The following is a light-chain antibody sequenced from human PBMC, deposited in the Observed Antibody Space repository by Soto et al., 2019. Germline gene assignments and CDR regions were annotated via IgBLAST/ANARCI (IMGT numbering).Light chain of an antibody. CDR2: GAS. CDR1: QSVNNN. CDR3: QQYNNWPPWT. J-gene: IGKJ1*01. Sequence: EVVMTQSPATLSVSPGERATLSCRASQSVNNNLAWYQQRPGQAPTLLISGASTRAAGIPDRFSGSGSGTEFTLSISSLQSEDFAVYYCQQYNNWPPWTFGQGTKVEIK. V-gene: IGKV3-15*01.